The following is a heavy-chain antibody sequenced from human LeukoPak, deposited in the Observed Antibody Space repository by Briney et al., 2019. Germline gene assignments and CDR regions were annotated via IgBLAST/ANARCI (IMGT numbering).Heavy chain of an antibody. V-gene: IGHV3-23*01. Sequence: GGSLRLSCAASGFTFSFYSMNWVRQAPGKGLEWVSGISGSGDGTYYADSVKGRFTISRDNSKNTLYLQMNSLRVEDTAVYYCAKDRGRMWVQVANWGQGTLVTVSS. CDR1: GFTFSFYS. CDR2: ISGSGDGT. J-gene: IGHJ4*02. CDR3: AKDRGRMWVQVAN. D-gene: IGHD2-15*01.